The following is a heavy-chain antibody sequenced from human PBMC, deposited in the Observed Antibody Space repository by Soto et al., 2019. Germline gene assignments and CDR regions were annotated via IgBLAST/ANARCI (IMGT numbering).Heavy chain of an antibody. J-gene: IGHJ5*02. CDR2: ISSSSSYI. D-gene: IGHD4-4*01. V-gene: IGHV3-21*01. CDR1: GFTFSSYS. Sequence: PGESLKISCAASGFTFSSYSMNWVRQAPGKGLEWVSSISSSSSYIYCADSVKGRFTISRDNAKNSLYLQMNSLRAEDTAVYYCARDPTAVTSRFDPWGQGTLVTVSS. CDR3: ARDPTAVTSRFDP.